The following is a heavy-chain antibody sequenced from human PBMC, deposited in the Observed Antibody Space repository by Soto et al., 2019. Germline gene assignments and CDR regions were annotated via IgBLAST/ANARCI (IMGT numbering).Heavy chain of an antibody. Sequence: QVQLVQSGAEVKKPGASVKVSCKASGYTFATYGISWVRQAPGHGLEWMGWISPYYGNTNYARKLQGRVTMTTDTSTSTAYTELRSLRSDDTAIYYCARELLTGYYYAMDVWGQGTTVTVSS. CDR1: GYTFATYG. V-gene: IGHV1-18*01. J-gene: IGHJ6*02. D-gene: IGHD3-10*01. CDR3: ARELLTGYYYAMDV. CDR2: ISPYYGNT.